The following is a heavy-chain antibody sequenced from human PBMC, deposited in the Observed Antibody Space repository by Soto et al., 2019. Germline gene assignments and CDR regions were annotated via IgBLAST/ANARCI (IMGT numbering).Heavy chain of an antibody. J-gene: IGHJ4*02. CDR1: GYTFTSYG. D-gene: IGHD3-10*01. V-gene: IGHV1-18*01. Sequence: QVHLVQSGAEVKKPGASVKVSCKASGYTFTSYGITWVRQAPGQGLEWMGWISAHNGNTDYAQKLQGRVIVTRDTSTITAYMELTRLTSVDTVVYYCARGRYGAYWGQGALVTVSS. CDR2: ISAHNGNT. CDR3: ARGRYGAY.